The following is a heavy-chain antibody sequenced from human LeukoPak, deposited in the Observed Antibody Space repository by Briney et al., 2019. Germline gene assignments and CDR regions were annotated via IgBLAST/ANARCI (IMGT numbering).Heavy chain of an antibody. D-gene: IGHD3-22*01. V-gene: IGHV3-33*06. CDR2: IWYDGSNK. Sequence: QPGGSLRLSCVASGFTFSSYGMHWVRQAPGKGLEWVAVIWYDGSNKYYADSVKGRLTISRDNSKNTLYLQMNSLRAEDTAVYYCAKSTLNYYDSSGHDAFDIWGQGTMVTVSS. J-gene: IGHJ3*02. CDR3: AKSTLNYYDSSGHDAFDI. CDR1: GFTFSSYG.